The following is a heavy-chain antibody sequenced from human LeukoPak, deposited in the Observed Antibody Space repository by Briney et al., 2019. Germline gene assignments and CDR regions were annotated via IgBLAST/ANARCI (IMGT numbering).Heavy chain of an antibody. V-gene: IGHV4-59*02. Sequence: PSETLSLTCTVSGGSVSNYYWSWIRQSPGKGLEWIGYIYYTETSYNPSLKSRVTISVDTSKNQFSLKLSSVTAADTAVYYCARRIAVAGTRRSGAPFLGYWGQGTLVTVSS. CDR2: IYYTET. CDR3: ARRIAVAGTRRSGAPFLGY. J-gene: IGHJ4*02. CDR1: GGSVSNYY. D-gene: IGHD6-19*01.